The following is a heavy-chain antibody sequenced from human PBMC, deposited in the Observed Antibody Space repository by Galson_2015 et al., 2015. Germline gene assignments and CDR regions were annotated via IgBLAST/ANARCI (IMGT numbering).Heavy chain of an antibody. CDR3: ANSNLMGYYFDY. J-gene: IGHJ4*02. Sequence: WYDGSNKYYADSVKGRFTISRDNSKNTLYLQMNSLRAEDTAVYYCANSNLMGYYFDYWGQGTLVTVSS. CDR2: WYDGSNK. D-gene: IGHD3-16*01. V-gene: IGHV3-33*06.